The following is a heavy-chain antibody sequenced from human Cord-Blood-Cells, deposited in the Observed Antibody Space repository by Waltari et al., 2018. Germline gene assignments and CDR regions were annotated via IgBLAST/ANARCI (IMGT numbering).Heavy chain of an antibody. CDR1: GGSISSSRYY. V-gene: IGHV4-39*01. D-gene: IGHD6-13*01. CDR3: ATTTRYSSSWSDY. CDR2: IYYSGST. J-gene: IGHJ4*02. Sequence: LQLQESGPGLVKPSETLSLTCTVTGGSISSSRYYWGWIRQSPGKGLEWIGRIYYSGSTYYNPSLKSRVTISVDTSKNQFSLKLSSVTAADTAVYYCATTTRYSSSWSDYWGQGTLVTVSS.